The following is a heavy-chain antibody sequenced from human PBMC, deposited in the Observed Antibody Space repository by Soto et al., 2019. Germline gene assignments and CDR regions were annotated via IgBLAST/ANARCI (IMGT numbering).Heavy chain of an antibody. Sequence: ASVKVSCKASGYTFTSYYMHGVRQAPGQGLEWMGIINPSGGSTSYAQKFQGRVTMTRDTSTSTVYMELSSLRSEDTAVYYCAREEWQLGYYYYYYGMDVWGQGTTVTVSS. J-gene: IGHJ6*02. D-gene: IGHD6-6*01. V-gene: IGHV1-46*01. CDR1: GYTFTSYY. CDR3: AREEWQLGYYYYYYGMDV. CDR2: INPSGGST.